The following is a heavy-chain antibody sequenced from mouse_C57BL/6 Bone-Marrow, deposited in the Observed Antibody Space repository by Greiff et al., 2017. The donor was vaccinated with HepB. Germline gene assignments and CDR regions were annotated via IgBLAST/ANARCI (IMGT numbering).Heavy chain of an antibody. V-gene: IGHV7-3*01. Sequence: EVMLVESGGGLVQPGGSLSLSCAASGFTFTDYYMSWVRQPPGKALEWLGFIRNKANGYTTEYSASVKGRFTISRDNSQSILYLQMNALRAEDSATYYCARYIRGWYFDVWGTGTTVTVAS. J-gene: IGHJ1*03. CDR2: IRNKANGYTT. CDR1: GFTFTDYY. CDR3: ARYIRGWYFDV.